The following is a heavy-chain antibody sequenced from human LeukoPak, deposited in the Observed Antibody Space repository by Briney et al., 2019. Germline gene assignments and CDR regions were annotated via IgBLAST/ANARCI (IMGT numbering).Heavy chain of an antibody. V-gene: IGHV1-46*01. CDR2: INPGGGYT. J-gene: IGHJ3*02. D-gene: IGHD4/OR15-4a*01. CDR1: GYTFTRHF. CDR3: ARDGANYAFDI. Sequence: ASVKVSCKASGYTFTRHFIHWVRQAPGQGLEWMGIINPGGGYTRFAQKFQGRVTMSTDTSTSTVYMELSSLRSGDTAVYYCARDGANYAFDICGQGTMVTVSS.